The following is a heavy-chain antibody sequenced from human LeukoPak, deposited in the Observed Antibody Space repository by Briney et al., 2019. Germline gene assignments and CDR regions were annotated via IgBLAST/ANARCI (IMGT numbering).Heavy chain of an antibody. V-gene: IGHV3-15*01. CDR2: IKSRADGGTI. Sequence: GGSLRLSCEAAGFTLSNAWMSWVGQAPGKGLEWVGRIKSRADGGTIDYAVPVKGRFIISRDDSRNTLYLQMNSLKIEDTAMYYCTTLRLTASDYWGQATRVSVSS. CDR1: GFTLSNAW. CDR3: TTLRLTASDY. J-gene: IGHJ4*02. D-gene: IGHD2-21*02.